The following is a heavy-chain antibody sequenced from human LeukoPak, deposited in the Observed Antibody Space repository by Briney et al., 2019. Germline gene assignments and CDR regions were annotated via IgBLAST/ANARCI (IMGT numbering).Heavy chain of an antibody. J-gene: IGHJ4*02. CDR2: IGSSGSTI. Sequence: SGGSLRLSCAASGFTFSSYEMNWVRQAPGKGLEWVSYIGSSGSTIYYADSVKGRFTISRDNAKNSLYLQMNSLRAEDTAVYYCARDQGTTYYYDSSGYPMPDYWGQGTLVTVSS. CDR1: GFTFSSYE. CDR3: ARDQGTTYYYDSSGYPMPDY. D-gene: IGHD3-22*01. V-gene: IGHV3-48*03.